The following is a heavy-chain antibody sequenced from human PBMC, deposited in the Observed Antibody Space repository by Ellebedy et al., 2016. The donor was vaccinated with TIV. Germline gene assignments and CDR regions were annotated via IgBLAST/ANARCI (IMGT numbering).Heavy chain of an antibody. D-gene: IGHD3-3*01. CDR3: ARNNITIFGVTDAFDI. J-gene: IGHJ3*02. CDR2: IFYSGST. Sequence: MPSETLSLTCTVSAGSLSTYYWNWILQPPGKGLEWLGHIFYSGSTHYNPSLRSRITISIDMSKNQFSLKLTSVTAADTAVYYCARNNITIFGVTDAFDIWGQGTMVTVSS. CDR1: AGSLSTYY. V-gene: IGHV4-59*01.